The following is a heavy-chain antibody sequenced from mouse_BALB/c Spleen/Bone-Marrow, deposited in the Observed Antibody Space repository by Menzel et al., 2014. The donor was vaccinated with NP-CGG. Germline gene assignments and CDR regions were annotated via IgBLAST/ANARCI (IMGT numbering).Heavy chain of an antibody. J-gene: IGHJ4*01. Sequence: QVQLQQSGPGLVQPSQRLSIPCTVSGFSLTSYGVHWVRPSPGKGLEWLGVIWSGGSTDYNAAFISRLSISKDNSKSXVFFKMNSLQANDTAIYYCARNKGRRGTGAMDYWGQGTSVTVSS. CDR2: IWSGGST. D-gene: IGHD2-14*01. V-gene: IGHV2-2*02. CDR3: ARNKGRRGTGAMDY. CDR1: GFSLTSYG.